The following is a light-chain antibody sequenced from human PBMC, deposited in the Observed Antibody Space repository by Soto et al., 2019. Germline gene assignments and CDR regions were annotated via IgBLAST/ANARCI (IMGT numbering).Light chain of an antibody. CDR3: QKYNSAPRLT. V-gene: IGKV1-27*01. Sequence: TITCRASQGISNYLAWYQQKPGKVPKLLIYAASTLQSGVPSRFSGSGSGTDFTLTISSLQPEYVATYYCQKYNSAPRLTFGGGTKVDIK. J-gene: IGKJ4*01. CDR2: AAS. CDR1: QGISNY.